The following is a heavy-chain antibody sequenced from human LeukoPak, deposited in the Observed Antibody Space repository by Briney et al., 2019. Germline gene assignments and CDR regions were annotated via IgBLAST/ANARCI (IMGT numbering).Heavy chain of an antibody. Sequence: PGGSLRLSCAASGFPFSSYWMSWVRQAPGKGLEWVANIKQDGSDKYYVDSVKGRFTISRDNVKNSLYLQVNSLRADDTAVYYCARLTGTTGFDYWGQGTLVTVSS. V-gene: IGHV3-7*01. CDR1: GFPFSSYW. J-gene: IGHJ4*02. CDR3: ARLTGTTGFDY. D-gene: IGHD1-1*01. CDR2: IKQDGSDK.